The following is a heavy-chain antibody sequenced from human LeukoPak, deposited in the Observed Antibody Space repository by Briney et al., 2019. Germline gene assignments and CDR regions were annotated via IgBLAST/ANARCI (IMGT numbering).Heavy chain of an antibody. CDR2: IYSGGST. D-gene: IGHD5-12*01. J-gene: IGHJ4*02. V-gene: IGHV3-53*01. CDR3: ARLYSGYDFDY. Sequence: GGSLRLSCAASGFTVSSNYMSWVRQAPGKGLEWVSVIYSGGSTYYADSVKGRFTISRDNSKNTLYLQMNSLRAEDTAVYYCARLYSGYDFDYWGQGTLVTVSS. CDR1: GFTVSSNY.